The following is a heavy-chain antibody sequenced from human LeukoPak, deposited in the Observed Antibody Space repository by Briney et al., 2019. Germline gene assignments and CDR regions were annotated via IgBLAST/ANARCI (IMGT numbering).Heavy chain of an antibody. CDR3: ARVAEWELRGPYRDAFDI. CDR2: ISYDGSNK. D-gene: IGHD1-26*01. Sequence: GGSLRLSCAASGFTFSNYWMSWVRQAPGKGLEWAALISYDGSNKYYADSVKGRFTISRDNSKNTLYLQMSSLRAEDTAVYYCARVAEWELRGPYRDAFDIWGQGTMVTVSS. J-gene: IGHJ3*02. V-gene: IGHV3-30*03. CDR1: GFTFSNYW.